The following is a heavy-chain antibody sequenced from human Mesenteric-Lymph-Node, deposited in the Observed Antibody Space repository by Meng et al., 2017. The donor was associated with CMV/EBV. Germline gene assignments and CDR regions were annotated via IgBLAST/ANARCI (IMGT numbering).Heavy chain of an antibody. D-gene: IGHD1-26*01. J-gene: IGHJ4*02. CDR3: ARARGVVGSTPSADY. V-gene: IGHV3-30-3*01. Sequence: GESLKISCAASGFTFSSYAMHWVRQAPGKGLEWVAVISYDGSNKYYADSVKGRFTISRDNTENSLFLQMNRLRAEDTAVYYCARARGVVGSTPSADYWGQGTLVTVSS. CDR2: ISYDGSNK. CDR1: GFTFSSYA.